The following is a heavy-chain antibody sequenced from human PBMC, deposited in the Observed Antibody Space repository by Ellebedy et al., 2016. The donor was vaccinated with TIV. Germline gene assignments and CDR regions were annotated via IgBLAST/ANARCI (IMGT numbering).Heavy chain of an antibody. D-gene: IGHD3-10*01. V-gene: IGHV3-23*01. CDR2: ISAGGDTT. CDR1: TSTFRNYD. J-gene: IGHJ2*01. CDR3: ARESMVRGVIYLPRYFDL. Sequence: GESLKISCAGSTSTFRNYDFSWVRQAPGKGLEWVSVISAGGDTTYYADSVKGRFTISRDNSKNTLYLQMNSLRAEDTAVYYCARESMVRGVIYLPRYFDLWGRGTLVTVSS.